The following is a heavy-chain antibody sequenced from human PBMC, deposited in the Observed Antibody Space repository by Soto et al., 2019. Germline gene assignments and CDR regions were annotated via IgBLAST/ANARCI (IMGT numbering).Heavy chain of an antibody. CDR3: ARDLVVTDYYTGRWFDP. CDR2: IYYSGST. D-gene: IGHD3-9*01. CDR1: GGSVRSENYY. V-gene: IGHV4-61*01. Sequence: KTSETLSLTCTVSGGSVRSENYYWSWIRQPPGKGLEWIGYIYYSGSTNYNPSLKSRVTISVDTSKNQFSLKLSSVTAADTAVYYCARDLVVTDYYTGRWFDPWGQGTLVTVSS. J-gene: IGHJ5*02.